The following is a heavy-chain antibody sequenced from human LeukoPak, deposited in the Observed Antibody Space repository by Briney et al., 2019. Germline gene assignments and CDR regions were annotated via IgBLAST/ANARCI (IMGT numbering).Heavy chain of an antibody. D-gene: IGHD1-1*01. V-gene: IGHV3-21*04. CDR2: ISSSSSYI. CDR1: GFTFSSYS. Sequence: PGGSLRLSCAASGFTFSSYSMNRVRQAPGKGLEWVSSISSSSSYIYYADSVKGRFTISRDDSRNTLYLQMNSLRAEDTAVYYCSKKGQADNDGKPDWGQGTLVTVSS. CDR3: SKKGQADNDGKPD. J-gene: IGHJ4*02.